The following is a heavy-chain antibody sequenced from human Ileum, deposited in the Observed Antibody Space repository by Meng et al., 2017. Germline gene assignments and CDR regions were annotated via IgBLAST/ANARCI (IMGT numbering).Heavy chain of an antibody. V-gene: IGHV4-4*02. CDR3: ARCLVRTTLTKSFDY. Sequence: QVQRQESGPGLVEPSGHLPLTCAVSGVSVTSSYWWSWVRQPPGKGLEWIGESSDSGTTNYSPSLKSRITMSLDKSKNHFSLRLTSVTAADTAVYYCARCLVRTTLTKSFDYWGQGILVTVSS. J-gene: IGHJ4*02. CDR1: GVSVTSSYW. D-gene: IGHD4-17*01. CDR2: SSDSGTT.